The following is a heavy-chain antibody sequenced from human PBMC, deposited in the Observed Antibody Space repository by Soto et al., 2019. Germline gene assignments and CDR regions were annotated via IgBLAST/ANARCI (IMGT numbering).Heavy chain of an antibody. Sequence: GGSLRLSCAASGFTFSSYGVHWVRQAPGKGLEWVAVISYDGSNKYYADSVKGRFTISRDNSKNTLYLQMNSLRAEDTAVYYCAKDGSGYSYGYSGPDYWGQGTLVTVSS. CDR2: ISYDGSNK. CDR3: AKDGSGYSYGYSGPDY. V-gene: IGHV3-30*18. D-gene: IGHD5-18*01. J-gene: IGHJ4*02. CDR1: GFTFSSYG.